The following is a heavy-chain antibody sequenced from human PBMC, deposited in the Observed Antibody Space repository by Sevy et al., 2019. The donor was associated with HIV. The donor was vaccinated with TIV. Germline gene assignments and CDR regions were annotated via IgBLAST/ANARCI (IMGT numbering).Heavy chain of an antibody. J-gene: IGHJ5*02. V-gene: IGHV3-23*01. CDR3: AKDPIAARFNWFDP. CDR2: ISGSGGST. CDR1: GFTFSSYA. Sequence: GGSLRLSCAASGFTFSSYAMSWVRQAPGKGLEWVSAISGSGGSTYYAYSVKGRFTISRDNSKNTLYLQMNSLRAEDTAVYYCAKDPIAARFNWFDPWGQGTLVTVSS. D-gene: IGHD6-6*01.